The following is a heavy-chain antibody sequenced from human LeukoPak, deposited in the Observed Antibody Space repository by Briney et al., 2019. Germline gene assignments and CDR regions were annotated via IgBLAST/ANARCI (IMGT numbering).Heavy chain of an antibody. D-gene: IGHD1/OR15-1a*01. V-gene: IGHV4-59*12. CDR1: GVSISGYC. CDR2: IFYRESFSYGGTS. J-gene: IGHJ4*02. Sequence: SETLSLTCTVSGVSISGYCWIWIRQSPGRGLEYIGSIFYRESFSYGGTSFYNPSLQSRATISVDTSKNTFSLRLSSVTAADTAVYFCARQISGNKDYWGQGTLVTVSS. CDR3: ARQISGNKDY.